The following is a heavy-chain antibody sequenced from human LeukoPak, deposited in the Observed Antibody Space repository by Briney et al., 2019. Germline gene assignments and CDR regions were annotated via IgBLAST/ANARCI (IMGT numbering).Heavy chain of an antibody. CDR1: GFTFDDYA. CDR3: ARVDPYSSGWPPFDY. Sequence: PGGSLRLSCAASGFTFDDYAMHWVRQAPGKGLEWVSGISWNSGSIGYADSVKGRFTISRDNAKNSLYLQMNSLRAEDTAVYYCARVDPYSSGWPPFDYWGQGTLVTVSS. J-gene: IGHJ4*02. D-gene: IGHD6-19*01. CDR2: ISWNSGSI. V-gene: IGHV3-9*01.